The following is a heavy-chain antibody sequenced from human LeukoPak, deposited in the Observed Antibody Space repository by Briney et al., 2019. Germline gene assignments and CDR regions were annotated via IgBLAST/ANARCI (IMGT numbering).Heavy chain of an antibody. J-gene: IGHJ4*02. CDR3: AREMFPIFDY. V-gene: IGHV3-30*04. D-gene: IGHD3-10*02. Sequence: GGSLRLSCAASGFTFSSYAMHWVRQAPGKGLEWVAVISYDGSNKYYADSVKGRFTIFRDNSKNTLYLQMNSLRAEDTAVYYCAREMFPIFDYWGQGTLVIVSS. CDR2: ISYDGSNK. CDR1: GFTFSSYA.